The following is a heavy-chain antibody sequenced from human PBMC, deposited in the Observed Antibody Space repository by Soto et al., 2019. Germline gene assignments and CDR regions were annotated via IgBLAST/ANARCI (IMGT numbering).Heavy chain of an antibody. CDR3: ARSELVVAAIDFDS. CDR2: IYPCDADS. CDR1: GYKFTSTC. V-gene: IGHV5-51*01. D-gene: IGHD2-15*01. Sequence: PXDSLTVSRKASGYKFTSTCIGSVRQMPGKGLEGMGIIYPCDADSRYSPSFEGQVTISADKSISTAYLQWSSLKASDTAMHYCARSELVVAAIDFDSWGQGTMVTVSS. J-gene: IGHJ3*02.